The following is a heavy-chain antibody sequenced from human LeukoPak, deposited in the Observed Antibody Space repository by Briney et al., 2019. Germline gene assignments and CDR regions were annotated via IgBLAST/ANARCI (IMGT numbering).Heavy chain of an antibody. CDR3: AKRITEAAGIYFDS. CDR1: GFSFSSFA. D-gene: IGHD6-19*01. J-gene: IGHJ4*02. V-gene: IGHV3-23*01. Sequence: GGSLRLSCAGSGFSFSSFAMTWVRQAPGKGLEWVSTIYGGGTNTFYADSVKGRFPISRDDSKNMQFLEMDSLRPEDTAVYFCAKRITEAAGIYFDSWGQGTLVTVSS. CDR2: IYGGGTNT.